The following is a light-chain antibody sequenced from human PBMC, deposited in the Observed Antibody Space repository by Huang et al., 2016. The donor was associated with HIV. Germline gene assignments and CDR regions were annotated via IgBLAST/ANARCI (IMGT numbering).Light chain of an antibody. CDR1: KSLLHQSSRRNF. J-gene: IGKJ1*01. V-gene: IGKV4-1*01. CDR2: WAS. CDR3: QQSFGRQPT. Sequence: IVMTQDPASLAVSLGERAAINCKSSKSLLHQSSRRNFLAWYQQKSGQSPKLLIYWASVRESGVPERFSVSGSGTNFTFTIGNLQPEDVATYYCQQSFGRQPTFGQGTKVEL.